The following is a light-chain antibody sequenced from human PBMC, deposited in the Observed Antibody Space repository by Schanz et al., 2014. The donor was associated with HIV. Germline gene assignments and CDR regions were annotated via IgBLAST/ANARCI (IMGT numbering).Light chain of an antibody. J-gene: IGLJ3*02. CDR3: QSHDSSLSASV. CDR1: SSDVGAYDY. CDR2: DVS. V-gene: IGLV2-14*03. Sequence: QSALTQPASVSGSPGQSIIISCTGSSSDVGAYDYVSWYQQHPGKAPKLMIYDVSNRPSGVPDRFSGSKSGTSVSLAITGLQPDDEADYYCQSHDSSLSASVFGGGTKLTVL.